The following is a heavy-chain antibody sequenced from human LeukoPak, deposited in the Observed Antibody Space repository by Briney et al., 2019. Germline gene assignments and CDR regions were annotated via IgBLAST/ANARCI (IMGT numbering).Heavy chain of an antibody. V-gene: IGHV3-48*03. Sequence: GGSLRLSCAASGFTFSSYEMNWVRQAPGKGLEWVSYISSSGSTIYYADSVKGRFTISRDNAKNSLYLQMNSLRAEDTAVYYCASIYLIVEATTFDYWGQGTPVTVSS. J-gene: IGHJ4*02. CDR1: GFTFSSYE. CDR2: ISSSGSTI. CDR3: ASIYLIVEATTFDY. D-gene: IGHD1-26*01.